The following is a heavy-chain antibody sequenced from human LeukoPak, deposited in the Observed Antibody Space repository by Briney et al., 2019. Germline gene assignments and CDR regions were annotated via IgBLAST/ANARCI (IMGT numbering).Heavy chain of an antibody. CDR3: ARSGSGSYLNDY. Sequence: PGGSLRLSCAASGFTFSSYSMNWVRQAPGKGLEWVSSISSSSSYIYYADSVKGRFTISRDNAKNSLYLQMNSLRAEDTAVYYCARSGSGSYLNDYWGQGTLVTVSS. CDR2: ISSSSSYI. V-gene: IGHV3-21*01. CDR1: GFTFSSYS. D-gene: IGHD3-10*01. J-gene: IGHJ4*02.